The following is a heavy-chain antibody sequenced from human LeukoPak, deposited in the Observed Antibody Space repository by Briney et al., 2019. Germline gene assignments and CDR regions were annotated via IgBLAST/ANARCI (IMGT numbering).Heavy chain of an antibody. CDR3: ARRGGWLRSRVYYFDY. CDR1: GGSFSVYY. V-gene: IGHV4-34*01. CDR2: INDSGST. J-gene: IGHJ4*02. Sequence: SETLSLTCAAYGGSFSVYYWSWIRQPPGKGLEWIGEINDSGSTNYNPSLKSRATISVDTSKNQFSLKLSSVTAADTAVYYCARRGGWLRSRVYYFDYWGQGTLVTVSS. D-gene: IGHD5-12*01.